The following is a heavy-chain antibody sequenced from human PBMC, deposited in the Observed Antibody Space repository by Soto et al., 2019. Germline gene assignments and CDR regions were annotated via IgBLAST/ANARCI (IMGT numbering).Heavy chain of an antibody. D-gene: IGHD3-10*01. J-gene: IGHJ3*02. V-gene: IGHV1-69*01. CDR1: GGTFSSYA. CDR2: IIPIFGTT. Sequence: QVQLVQSGTEVKKPGSSVKVSCKASGGTFSSYAISWVRQAPGQGLEWMGGIIPIFGTTNYAQRFQGRVSITGDESTSTTYMELSSLRSEDSAVYYCAGSYKYGSGTFDAFDIWGQGTLVTVSS. CDR3: AGSYKYGSGTFDAFDI.